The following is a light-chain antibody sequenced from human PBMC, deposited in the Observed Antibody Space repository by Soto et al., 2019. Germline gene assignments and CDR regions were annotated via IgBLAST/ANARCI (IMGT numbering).Light chain of an antibody. CDR2: AAS. CDR1: QDISNY. V-gene: IGKV1-27*01. J-gene: IGKJ4*01. CDR3: QKYDIAPRT. Sequence: DIQMTQSPSSLSASVGDRVTITCRASQDISNYLAWYQQRPGKVPKLLIYAASTLQSGVPSRFSGSGSGTDFTLTISSLQPEDVATYYCQKYDIAPRTFGGGTQVEIK.